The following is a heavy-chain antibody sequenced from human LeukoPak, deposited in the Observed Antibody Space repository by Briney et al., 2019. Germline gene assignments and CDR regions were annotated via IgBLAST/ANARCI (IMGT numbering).Heavy chain of an antibody. CDR3: AKDGGNSLDY. CDR2: IWYDGSNK. D-gene: IGHD1-1*01. Sequence: GGSLRLSXAASGFTFSSYGMHWVRHAPGKGLEWVAAIWYDGSNKYYADSVKGRFTISRDNSKNTLYLQMNSLRAEDTAVYYCAKDGGNSLDYWGQGTLVTVSS. CDR1: GFTFSSYG. V-gene: IGHV3-33*06. J-gene: IGHJ4*02.